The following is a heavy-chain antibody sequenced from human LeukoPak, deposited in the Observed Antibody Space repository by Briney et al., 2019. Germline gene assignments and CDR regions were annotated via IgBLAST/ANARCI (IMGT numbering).Heavy chain of an antibody. CDR2: VSRYGTDT. CDR1: GFTFRNNA. Sequence: PGGSLRLSCSASGFTFRNNAMSWVRQAPGKGPEWVSAVSRYGTDTYVADSVKGRFTISRDDSKNTVYLQMNSLRDEDTAVYYCAKLGAAGGRKWELRYFQNWGQGTLVVVSS. V-gene: IGHV3-23*01. D-gene: IGHD1-26*01. CDR3: AKLGAAGGRKWELRYFQN. J-gene: IGHJ1*01.